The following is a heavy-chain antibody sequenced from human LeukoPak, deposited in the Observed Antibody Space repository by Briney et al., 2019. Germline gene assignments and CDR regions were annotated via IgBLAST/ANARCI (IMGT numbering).Heavy chain of an antibody. CDR1: GFTFSSYW. V-gene: IGHV3-7*01. CDR3: ARRHDSSGYSPFDY. D-gene: IGHD3-22*01. CDR2: IKQDGSEK. Sequence: GGSLRLSCAASGFTFSSYWMSWVRQAPGKGLEWVANIKQDGSEKYYVDSVKGRLTISRDNAKNSLYLQMNSLRAEDTAVYYCARRHDSSGYSPFDYWGQGTLVTVSS. J-gene: IGHJ4*02.